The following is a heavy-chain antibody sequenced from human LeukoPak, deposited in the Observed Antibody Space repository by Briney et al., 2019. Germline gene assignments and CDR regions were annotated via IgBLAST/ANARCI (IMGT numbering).Heavy chain of an antibody. V-gene: IGHV3-23*01. Sequence: GGSLRLSCGASAFTFSSYAMSWVRQAPGKGLEWVSVITSSGGSTIYTDSVKGRFTISRDNSKNTLYLQLSSLRAEDTAVYYCANDRYYYGSGYYFDYWGQGTLVTVSS. J-gene: IGHJ4*02. CDR3: ANDRYYYGSGYYFDY. CDR2: ITSSGGST. D-gene: IGHD3-10*01. CDR1: AFTFSSYA.